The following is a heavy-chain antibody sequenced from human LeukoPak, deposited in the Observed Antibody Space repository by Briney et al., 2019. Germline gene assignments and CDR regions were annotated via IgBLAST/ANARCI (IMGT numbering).Heavy chain of an antibody. V-gene: IGHV3-48*01. D-gene: IGHD3-10*01. J-gene: IGHJ4*02. Sequence: GGSLRLSCAASGFTFSSYSMNWVRQAPGKGLEWVSYISSGSSTIYYADSVKGRFTISRDNVKNSLYLQMNSLRAEDTAVYYCARDPSYKSGTSGGFYDYWGQGTLVTVSS. CDR3: ARDPSYKSGTSGGFYDY. CDR2: ISSGSSTI. CDR1: GFTFSSYS.